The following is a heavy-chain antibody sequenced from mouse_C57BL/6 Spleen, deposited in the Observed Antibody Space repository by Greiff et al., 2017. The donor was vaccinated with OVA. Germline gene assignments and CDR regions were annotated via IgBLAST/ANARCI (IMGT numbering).Heavy chain of an antibody. V-gene: IGHV1-50*01. CDR1: GYTFTSSW. CDR2: IDPSDSYT. Sequence: QVQLQQPGAELVKPGASVKLSCKASGYTFTSSWMQWVKQRPGQGLEWIGEIDPSDSYTNYNQKFKGKATLTVDTSSSAAYMQLSSLTSEDSAVYYCARELGRGGYFDVWGTGTTVTVSS. J-gene: IGHJ1*03. CDR3: ARELGRGGYFDV. D-gene: IGHD4-1*01.